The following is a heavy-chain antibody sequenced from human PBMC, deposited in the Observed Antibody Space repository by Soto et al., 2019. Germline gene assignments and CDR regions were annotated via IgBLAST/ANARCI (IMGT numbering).Heavy chain of an antibody. D-gene: IGHD2-2*01. J-gene: IGHJ6*02. CDR1: GFTFSSYS. CDR3: ARDHCSSTSCYSSYGMDV. CDR2: ISSSSSYI. V-gene: IGHV3-21*01. Sequence: PVGSLRLSCAASGFTFSSYSMNWVRQAPGKGLEWVSSISSSSSYIYYADSVKGRFTISRDNAKNSLYLQMNSLRAEDTAVYYCARDHCSSTSCYSSYGMDVWGQGTTVTVS.